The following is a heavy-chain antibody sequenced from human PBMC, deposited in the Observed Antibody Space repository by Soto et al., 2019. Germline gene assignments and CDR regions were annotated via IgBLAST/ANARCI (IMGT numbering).Heavy chain of an antibody. D-gene: IGHD3-16*01. CDR1: GGSISTSYYY. J-gene: IGHJ6*03. CDR3: ARQAGAFGYYMDV. Sequence: SETLSLTCTVSGGSISTSYYYCGWIRQSPGKGLEWIGAIYYTGTTYYNPPLQSRATISVDTSKNQFSLKMSSVTAADTAVYFCARQAGAFGYYMDVWGKGPTVTVSS. CDR2: IYYTGTT. V-gene: IGHV4-39*01.